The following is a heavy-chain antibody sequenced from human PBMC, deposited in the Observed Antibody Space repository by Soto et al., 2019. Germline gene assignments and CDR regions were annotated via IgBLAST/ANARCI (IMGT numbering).Heavy chain of an antibody. CDR3: ATARTMVRGVIAAFDY. CDR1: GYTLTELS. V-gene: IGHV1-24*01. Sequence: ASVKVSCKVSGYTLTELSMHWVRQAPGKGLEWMGGFDPEDGETIYAQKFQGRVTMTEVTSTDTAYMELSSLRSEDTAVYYCATARTMVRGVIAAFDYWGQGTLVTVSS. J-gene: IGHJ4*02. D-gene: IGHD3-10*01. CDR2: FDPEDGET.